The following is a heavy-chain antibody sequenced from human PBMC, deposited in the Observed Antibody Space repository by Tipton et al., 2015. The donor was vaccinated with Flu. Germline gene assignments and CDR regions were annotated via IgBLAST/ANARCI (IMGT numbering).Heavy chain of an antibody. V-gene: IGHV4-59*02. Sequence: TLSLTCTISVGSVSSYYWTWVRQPPGKGLEWIGDVYYSGRTNYNPSLQSRVTMSVDTSRNQFSLSLTSVTAADAAIYYCARSGSYHHYYFDLWGRGTLVSVSS. CDR3: ARSGSYHHYYFDL. J-gene: IGHJ2*01. CDR1: VGSVSSYY. CDR2: VYYSGRT. D-gene: IGHD1-26*01.